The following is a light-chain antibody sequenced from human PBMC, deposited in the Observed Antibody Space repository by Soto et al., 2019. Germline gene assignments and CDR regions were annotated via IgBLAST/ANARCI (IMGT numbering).Light chain of an antibody. V-gene: IGKV3-20*01. CDR3: QQYGSSPIT. J-gene: IGKJ5*01. CDR2: GAS. Sequence: EIVLTQSPGTLSLSPGERATLSCRASQTVTRNYLAWHQQKPGQTPRLLVYGASSRATGIPDRFSGSGSGTDFSLTINRLEPEDFAVYFCQQYGSSPITFGQGTRLEIK. CDR1: QTVTRNY.